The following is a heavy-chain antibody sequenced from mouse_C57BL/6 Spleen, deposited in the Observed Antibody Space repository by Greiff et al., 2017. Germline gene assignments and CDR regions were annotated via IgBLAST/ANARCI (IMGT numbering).Heavy chain of an antibody. V-gene: IGHV14-1*01. CDR2: IDPEDGDT. CDR3: TSGSSYDYAMDY. CDR1: GFNIKDYY. D-gene: IGHD1-1*01. Sequence: EVKLQESGAELVRPGASVKLSCTASGFNIKDYYMHWVKQRPEQGLEWIGRIDPEDGDTEYAPKFQGKATMTADTSSNTAYLQLSSLTSEDTAVYYCTSGSSYDYAMDYWGQGTSVTVSS. J-gene: IGHJ4*01.